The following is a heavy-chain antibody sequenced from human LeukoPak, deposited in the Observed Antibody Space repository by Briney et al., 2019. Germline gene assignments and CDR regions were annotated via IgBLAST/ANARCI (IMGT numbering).Heavy chain of an antibody. J-gene: IGHJ6*02. Sequence: TGGSLRLSCAATGFTFKDYGMHWVRQPPGKGLEWVSSINWNGGGTDYGDSVKGRFTISRDNAKNSLYLKLSSLRPEDTPLYYCAKHMRATNTYSFFGLDVWGQGTTVTVSS. CDR1: GFTFKDYG. CDR2: INWNGGGT. V-gene: IGHV3-9*01. D-gene: IGHD1-26*01. CDR3: AKHMRATNTYSFFGLDV.